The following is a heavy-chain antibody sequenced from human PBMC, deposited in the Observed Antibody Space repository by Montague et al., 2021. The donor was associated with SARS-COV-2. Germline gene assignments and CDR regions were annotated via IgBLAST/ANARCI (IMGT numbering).Heavy chain of an antibody. CDR1: GDSVAGNRLS. J-gene: IGHJ4*02. D-gene: IGHD6-19*01. CDR3: VRYSGWFYFDF. CDR2: TYYKSKWYS. V-gene: IGHV6-1*01. Sequence: CAISGDSVAGNRLSSEEHTHEPQSHLDCLGSTYYKSKWYSDYAPXVRGRLTVNPDASKNEFSLELNYVTPEDTAVYYCVRYSGWFYFDFWGQGTLVTVSS.